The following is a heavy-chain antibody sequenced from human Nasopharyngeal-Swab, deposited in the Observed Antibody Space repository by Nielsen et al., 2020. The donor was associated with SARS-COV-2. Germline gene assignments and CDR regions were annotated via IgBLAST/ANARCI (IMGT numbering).Heavy chain of an antibody. CDR3: ARDEGARVLWFGELSTYYYYGMDV. CDR2: ISSSGSTI. Sequence: WIRQPPGKGLEWVSYISSSGSTIYYADSVKGQFTISRDNAKNSLYLQMNSLRAEDTAVYYCARDEGARVLWFGELSTYYYYGMDVWGQGTTVTVSS. V-gene: IGHV3-48*03. D-gene: IGHD3-10*01. J-gene: IGHJ6*02.